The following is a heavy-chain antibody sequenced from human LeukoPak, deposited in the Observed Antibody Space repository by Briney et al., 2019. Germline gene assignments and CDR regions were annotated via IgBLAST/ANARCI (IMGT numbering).Heavy chain of an antibody. Sequence: GGSLRLSCAASGFTFSSYGMHWVRQAPGKGLEWVAVISYDGSNKYYADSVKGRFTISRDNSKNTLYLQMNSLRAEDTAVYYCARDVGAFDIWGQGTMVTVSS. D-gene: IGHD1-26*01. V-gene: IGHV3-30*03. CDR2: ISYDGSNK. CDR3: ARDVGAFDI. CDR1: GFTFSSYG. J-gene: IGHJ3*02.